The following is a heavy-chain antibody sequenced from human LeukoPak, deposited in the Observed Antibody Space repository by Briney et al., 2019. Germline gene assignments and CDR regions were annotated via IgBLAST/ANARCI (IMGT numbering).Heavy chain of an antibody. J-gene: IGHJ5*02. D-gene: IGHD6-6*01. CDR1: GFTFSSYG. CDR2: IRYDGSNK. Sequence: GGSLRLSCAASGFTFSSYGMHWVRQAPGKGLEWVAFIRYDGSNKYYADSVKGRFTISRDNSTNTLYLQMNSLRAEDTAVYYCAKDPLRYSSSSWFDPWGQGTLVTVSS. CDR3: AKDPLRYSSSSWFDP. V-gene: IGHV3-30*02.